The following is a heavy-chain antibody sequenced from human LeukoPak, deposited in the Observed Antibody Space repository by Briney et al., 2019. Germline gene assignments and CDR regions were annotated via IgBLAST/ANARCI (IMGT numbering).Heavy chain of an antibody. CDR3: ARLKINHGWKGGMDY. CDR1: GFTFSSHG. V-gene: IGHV3-33*01. CDR2: IRNDGSDK. D-gene: IGHD1-1*01. J-gene: IGHJ4*02. Sequence: PGGSLRLSCAASGFTFSSHGMHWVRQAPGKGLEWVAFIRNDGSDKYYADSVKGRFTISRDNAKNSLYLQMNSLRAEDTAFYYCARLKINHGWKGGMDYWGQGTLVTVSS.